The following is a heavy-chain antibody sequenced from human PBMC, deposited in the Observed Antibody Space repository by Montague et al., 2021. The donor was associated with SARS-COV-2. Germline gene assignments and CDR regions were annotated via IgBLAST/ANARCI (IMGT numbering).Heavy chain of an antibody. J-gene: IGHJ6*02. V-gene: IGHV4-61*02. Sequence: TLSLTCAVSGASITIGTYYWSWIRQPAGKGLEWIGCIYTSGSTNYNPSLRGRVAISMDTSLNQFSLNLDSVTAADTGVYYCARYFPTIGSYGMDVWGQGTTVTVSS. CDR1: GASITIGTYY. CDR3: ARYFPTIGSYGMDV. D-gene: IGHD2-15*01. CDR2: IYTSGST.